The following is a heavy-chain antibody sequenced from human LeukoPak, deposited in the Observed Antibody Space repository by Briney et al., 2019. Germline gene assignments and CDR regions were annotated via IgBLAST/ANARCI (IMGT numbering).Heavy chain of an antibody. Sequence: GGSLRLSCAASGFTFSSYWMSWVRQAPGKGLEWVANIKQDGSEKYYVDSVKGRFTISRDNAKNSLYLQMNSLRAEDTAVYYCARVGLFRSADAFDIWGQGTMVTVSS. CDR1: GFTFSSYW. CDR3: ARVGLFRSADAFDI. J-gene: IGHJ3*02. D-gene: IGHD2-21*01. CDR2: IKQDGSEK. V-gene: IGHV3-7*01.